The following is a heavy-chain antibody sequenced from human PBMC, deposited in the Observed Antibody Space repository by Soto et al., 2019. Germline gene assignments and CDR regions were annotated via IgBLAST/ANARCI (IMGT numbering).Heavy chain of an antibody. D-gene: IGHD5-12*01. Sequence: PGESLKISCKGSGYSFTSYWIGWVRQMPGKGLEWMGIICPGDSDTTYSPSFQGQVTISADKSINTAYLQWGSLKASDTAMYYCARRDGYNWYYFDYWSQGTLVTVSS. CDR1: GYSFTSYW. V-gene: IGHV5-51*01. CDR2: ICPGDSDT. J-gene: IGHJ4*02. CDR3: ARRDGYNWYYFDY.